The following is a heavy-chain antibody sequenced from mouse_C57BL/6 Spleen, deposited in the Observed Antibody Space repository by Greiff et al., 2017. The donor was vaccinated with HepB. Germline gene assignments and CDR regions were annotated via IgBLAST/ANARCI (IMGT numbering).Heavy chain of an antibody. CDR2: INPNNGGT. Sequence: VQLQQSGPELVKPGASVKISCKASGYTFTDYYMNWVKQSHGKSLEWIGDINPNNGGTSYNQKFKGKATLTVDKSSSTAYMELRSLTSEDSAVYDCARRYYGRTWYFDVWGTGTTVTVSS. V-gene: IGHV1-26*01. CDR1: GYTFTDYY. D-gene: IGHD1-1*01. CDR3: ARRYYGRTWYFDV. J-gene: IGHJ1*03.